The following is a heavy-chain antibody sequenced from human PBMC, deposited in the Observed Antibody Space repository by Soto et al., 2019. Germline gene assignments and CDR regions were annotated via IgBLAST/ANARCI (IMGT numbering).Heavy chain of an antibody. V-gene: IGHV3-23*01. D-gene: IGHD3-10*01. CDR2: ISGSGSGT. CDR1: GFTSSSYA. J-gene: IGHJ6*02. CDR3: AKGMVRRYYGADYYGMKV. Sequence: GGSVTLSCAASGFTSSSYAMSWVRQAPGKWVEWVSDISGSGSGTYYSHSVKGRFTISREHSKNTLYLQMNSLRAEDTAVYSSAKGMVRRYYGADYYGMKVWGQGTRVTVS.